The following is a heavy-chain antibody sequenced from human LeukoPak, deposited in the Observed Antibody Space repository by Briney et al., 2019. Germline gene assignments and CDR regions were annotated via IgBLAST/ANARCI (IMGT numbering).Heavy chain of an antibody. D-gene: IGHD5-12*01. CDR1: GFTFSTYG. V-gene: IGHV3-30*03. CDR2: ISNDGNNK. CDR3: ARSDVDMAA. J-gene: IGHJ5*02. Sequence: GGSLRLSCAASGFTFSTYGMHWVRQAPGKRLEWVAVISNDGNNKLYGDSVKGRFTISRDNSKNTLYLQMNSLRAEDTAVYYCARSDVDMAAWGQGTLVTVSS.